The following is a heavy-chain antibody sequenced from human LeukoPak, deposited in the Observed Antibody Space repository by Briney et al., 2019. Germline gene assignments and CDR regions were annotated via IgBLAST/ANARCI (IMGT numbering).Heavy chain of an antibody. J-gene: IGHJ6*02. CDR3: ATIYGDHYSGDYYGMDV. Sequence: GGSLRLSCAASGFTVSSNYMSWVRQAPGKGLEWVSVIYSGGSTYYADSVKGRFTISRDNSKNTLYLQMNSLRAEDTAVYYCATIYGDHYSGDYYGMDVWGQGTTVTVSS. CDR1: GFTVSSNY. D-gene: IGHD4-17*01. CDR2: IYSGGST. V-gene: IGHV3-53*01.